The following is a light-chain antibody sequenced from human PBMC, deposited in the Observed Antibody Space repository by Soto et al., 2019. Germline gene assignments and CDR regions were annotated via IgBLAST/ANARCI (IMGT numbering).Light chain of an antibody. CDR3: TSWTTSTTKI. CDR2: DVN. CDR1: SSDIGAYNF. J-gene: IGLJ2*01. Sequence: QSVLTQPASVFGSPGQSITISCTGTSSDIGAYNFVSWYQQHPGKAPKLMLYDVNIRPSGVSNRFSGSKSGNTASLTISGLQAEDEADYYCTSWTTSTTKIFGGGTKVTVL. V-gene: IGLV2-14*03.